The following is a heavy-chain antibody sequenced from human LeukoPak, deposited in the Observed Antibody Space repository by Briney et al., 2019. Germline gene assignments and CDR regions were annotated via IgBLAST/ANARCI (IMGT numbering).Heavy chain of an antibody. CDR1: GYTFTGYY. V-gene: IGHV1-2*02. J-gene: IGHJ5*02. CDR3: ARESYDILTGYPPHWFDP. CDR2: INPNSGGT. D-gene: IGHD3-9*01. Sequence: ASVKVSCKASGYTFTGYYMHWVRQAPGQGLEWMGWINPNSGGTNYAQKFQGRVTMTRDTSISTAYMELSRLRSDDTAVYYCARESYDILTGYPPHWFDPWRQGTLVTVSS.